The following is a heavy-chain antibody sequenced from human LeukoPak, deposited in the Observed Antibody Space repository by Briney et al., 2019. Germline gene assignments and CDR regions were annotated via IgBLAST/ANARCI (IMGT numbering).Heavy chain of an antibody. V-gene: IGHV1-46*01. Sequence: ASVKVSCKASGYTLTVYYIHWVRQAPGQGLEWMGIINPSGGSTSYAQKFQGRVTMTRDTSTSTVYMELSSLRSEDTAVYYCARTYIVVVTAIHYYYYGMDVWGQGTTVTVSS. J-gene: IGHJ6*02. CDR3: ARTYIVVVTAIHYYYYGMDV. CDR2: INPSGGST. D-gene: IGHD2-21*02. CDR1: GYTLTVYY.